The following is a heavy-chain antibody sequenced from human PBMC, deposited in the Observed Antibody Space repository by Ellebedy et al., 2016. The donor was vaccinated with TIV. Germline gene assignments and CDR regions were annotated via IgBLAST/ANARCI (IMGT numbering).Heavy chain of an antibody. CDR1: GYSFTSYW. CDR2: IYPGDSDT. J-gene: IGHJ3*02. CDR3: AAAPESWYYYDSSGSINDAFDI. Sequence: GESLKISCKGSGYSFTSYWIGWVRQMPGKGLGWMGIIYPGDSDTRYSPSFQGQVTISAYKSISTAYLQWSSLKASDTAMYYCAAAPESWYYYDSSGSINDAFDIWGQGTMVTVSS. V-gene: IGHV5-51*01. D-gene: IGHD3-22*01.